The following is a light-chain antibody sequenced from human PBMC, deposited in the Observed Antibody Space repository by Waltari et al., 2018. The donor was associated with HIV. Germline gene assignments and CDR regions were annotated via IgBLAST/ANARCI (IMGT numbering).Light chain of an antibody. V-gene: IGKV6-21*01. CDR3: HQSSGLPFT. CDR2: DAA. J-gene: IGKJ3*01. CDR1: QNLDSN. Sequence: EIVLTQSPDFQSVTPKEKVTIPRRSRQNLDSNFHWFQQKPNQPPKLLIKDAAQSFSGVPSRFSGSGSGTNFTRTINSLEVEDAATYFCHQSSGLPFTFGPGTKLDIK.